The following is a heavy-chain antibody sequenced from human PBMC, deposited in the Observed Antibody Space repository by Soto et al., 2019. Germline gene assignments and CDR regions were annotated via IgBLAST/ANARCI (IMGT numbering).Heavy chain of an antibody. J-gene: IGHJ4*02. CDR3: AKAHHSLHCNPPFTSAFDY. CDR1: GFTFNSYA. Sequence: EVQLLESGGGLVQPGGSLRLSCAASGFTFNSYAMSWVRQAPGKGLEWVSIVTGSGGSTYYADSVKGRFTISRDNSNNTLYLQMNSLRAEDTAVYYCAKAHHSLHCNPPFTSAFDYWGQGTLVTASS. D-gene: IGHD2-21*01. CDR2: VTGSGGST. V-gene: IGHV3-23*01.